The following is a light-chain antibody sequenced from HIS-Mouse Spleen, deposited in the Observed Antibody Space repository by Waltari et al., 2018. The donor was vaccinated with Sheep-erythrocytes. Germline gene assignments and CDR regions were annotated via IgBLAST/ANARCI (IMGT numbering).Light chain of an antibody. CDR1: SLPIKY. CDR2: EDS. Sequence: SYELTQPPSVSVSPGQTARITCSGASLPIKYAYWYQPKSGQAPVLVIYEDSKRPSGIPERFSGSSSGTMATLTISGAQVEDEADYYCYSTDSSGNGVFGGGTKLTVL. CDR3: YSTDSSGNGV. V-gene: IGLV3-10*01. J-gene: IGLJ2*01.